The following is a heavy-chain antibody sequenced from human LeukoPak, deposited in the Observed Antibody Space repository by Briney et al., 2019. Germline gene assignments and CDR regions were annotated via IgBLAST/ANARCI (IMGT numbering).Heavy chain of an antibody. CDR2: IYHSGST. J-gene: IGHJ4*02. Sequence: RPSETLSLTCAVSGGSISSSNWWSWVRQPPGKGLEWIGEIYHSGSTNYNPSLKSRVTISVDTSKNQFSLKLSSVTAADTAVYYCASLTPAGGGDYERYYFDYWGQGTLVTVSS. V-gene: IGHV4-4*02. CDR3: ASLTPAGGGDYERYYFDY. D-gene: IGHD2-21*02. CDR1: GGSISSSNW.